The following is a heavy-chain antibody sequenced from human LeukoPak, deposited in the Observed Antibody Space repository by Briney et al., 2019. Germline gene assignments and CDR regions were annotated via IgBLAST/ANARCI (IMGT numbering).Heavy chain of an antibody. CDR1: GGTFSSYA. V-gene: IGHV1-69*13. Sequence: SVKVSCKASGGTFSSYAISWVRQAPGQGLEWMGGIIPIFGTANYAQKFQGRVTITADESTNTAYMELSSLRSEDTAVYYCARETTVCTNGVCYEYDDAFDIWGQGTMVTVSS. J-gene: IGHJ3*02. CDR2: IIPIFGTA. D-gene: IGHD2-8*01. CDR3: ARETTVCTNGVCYEYDDAFDI.